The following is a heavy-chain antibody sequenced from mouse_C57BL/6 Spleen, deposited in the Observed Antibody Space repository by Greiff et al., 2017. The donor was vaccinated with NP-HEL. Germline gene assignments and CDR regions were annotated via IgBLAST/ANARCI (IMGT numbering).Heavy chain of an antibody. V-gene: IGHV1-42*01. CDR1: GYSFTGYY. D-gene: IGHD2-3*01. CDR2: INPSTGGT. J-gene: IGHJ3*01. CDR3: ARTGDGYLFAY. Sequence: EVMLVESGPELVKPGASVKISCKASGYSFTGYYMNWVKQSPEKSLEWIGEINPSTGGTTYNQKFKAKATLTVDKSSSTAYMQLKSLTSEDSAVYYCARTGDGYLFAYWGQGTLVTVSA.